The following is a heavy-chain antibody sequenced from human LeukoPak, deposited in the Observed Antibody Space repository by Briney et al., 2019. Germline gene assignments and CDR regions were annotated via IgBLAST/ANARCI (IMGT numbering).Heavy chain of an antibody. V-gene: IGHV3-48*03. J-gene: IGHJ4*02. Sequence: GGSLRLSCAASGFSFKSYEMTWVRQAPGKGLEWVSYISSSGNSIYYADSVKGRFTISRDSAKSSLYLQMNSLRGEDTAVYYCAKGDYYDSSGYYYSYWGQGTLVTVSS. CDR2: ISSSGNSI. CDR3: AKGDYYDSSGYYYSY. CDR1: GFSFKSYE. D-gene: IGHD3-22*01.